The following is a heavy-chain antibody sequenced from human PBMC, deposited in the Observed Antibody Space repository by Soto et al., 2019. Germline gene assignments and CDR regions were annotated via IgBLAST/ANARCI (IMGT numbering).Heavy chain of an antibody. J-gene: IGHJ5*02. V-gene: IGHV4-30-4*01. CDR2: IYYSGST. CDR1: GGSISSGDYY. CDR3: XRVKYEFWSGYLDWFDP. Sequence: KPSETLSLTCTVSGGSISSGDYYWSWIRQPPGKGLEWIGYIYYSGSTYYNPSLKSRVTISVDTSKNQFSLKLSSVTAADTAVYYCXRVKYEFWSGYLDWFDPWGQGTLVTVSS. D-gene: IGHD3-3*01.